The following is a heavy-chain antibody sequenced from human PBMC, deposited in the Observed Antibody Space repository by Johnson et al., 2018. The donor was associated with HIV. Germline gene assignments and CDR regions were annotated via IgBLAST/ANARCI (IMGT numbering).Heavy chain of an antibody. CDR1: GFTFDDYG. CDR3: AKCIWGSSLIDAFHI. J-gene: IGHJ3*02. V-gene: IGHV3-66*01. CDR2: IYSGGST. D-gene: IGHD6-13*01. Sequence: VQLVESGGGVVRPGGSLRLSCAASGFTFDDYGMSWVRQAPGKGLEWVSVIYSGGSTYYADSVKGRFTISRDNSKNTLHLQMNSLRVEDTAVYYCAKCIWGSSLIDAFHIWGQGTMVTVSS.